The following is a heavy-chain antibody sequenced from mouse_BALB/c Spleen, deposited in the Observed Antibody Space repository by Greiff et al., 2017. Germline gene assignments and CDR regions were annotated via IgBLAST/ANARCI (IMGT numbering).Heavy chain of an antibody. D-gene: IGHD1-1*01. CDR1: GFTFSSYA. J-gene: IGHJ4*01. V-gene: IGHV5-6-5*01. Sequence: EVKLMESGGGLVKPGGSLKLSCAASGFTFSSYAMSWVRQTPEKRLEWVASISSGGSTYYPDSVKGRFTISRDNARNILYMKMSSLRSEDTAMYYCERIGYYGSSSYAMDDWGQGTSVTVSA. CDR2: ISSGGST. CDR3: ERIGYYGSSSYAMDD.